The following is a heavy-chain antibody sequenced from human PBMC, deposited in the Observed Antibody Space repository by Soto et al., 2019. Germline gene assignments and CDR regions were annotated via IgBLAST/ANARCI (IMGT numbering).Heavy chain of an antibody. V-gene: IGHV3-30*18. J-gene: IGHJ4*01. CDR1: GFTFSNYG. Sequence: QVQLVESGGGVVQPGRSLRLSCAASGFTFSNYGMHWVRQAPGKGLESVAVISYHGSDKYYADSVKGRFTISRDNSKNTLYLQMDSLRAEDTAVYYCAKDHLTTTVTTVGYWGQGTLVTVSS. D-gene: IGHD4-17*01. CDR2: ISYHGSDK. CDR3: AKDHLTTTVTTVGY.